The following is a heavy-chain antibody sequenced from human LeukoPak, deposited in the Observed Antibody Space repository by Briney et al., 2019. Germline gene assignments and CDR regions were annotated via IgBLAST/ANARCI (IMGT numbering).Heavy chain of an antibody. J-gene: IGHJ4*02. CDR1: GFTFSSYA. Sequence: GGSLRLFCAASGFTFSSYAMSWVRQAPGKGLEWVSAISGSGGSTYYADSVKGRFTISRDNSKNTLYLQMNSLRAEDTAVYYCAKDVTYYYGSGSYQYDYWGQGTLVTVSS. CDR2: ISGSGGST. CDR3: AKDVTYYYGSGSYQYDY. D-gene: IGHD3-10*01. V-gene: IGHV3-23*01.